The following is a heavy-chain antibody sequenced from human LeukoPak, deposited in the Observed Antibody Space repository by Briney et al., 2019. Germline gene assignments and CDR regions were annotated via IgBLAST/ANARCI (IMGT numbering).Heavy chain of an antibody. J-gene: IGHJ3*02. V-gene: IGHV2-5*02. Sequence: SGPTLVNPTQTLTLTCTFSGFSLSTSGVGGGWIRQPPGKALEWLALIYWDDDKRYSPSLKSRLTITKDTSKNQVVLTMTNMDPVDTATYYCAHRRAYCGGDCYPDAFDIWGQGTMVTVSS. CDR2: IYWDDDK. D-gene: IGHD2-21*02. CDR1: GFSLSTSGVG. CDR3: AHRRAYCGGDCYPDAFDI.